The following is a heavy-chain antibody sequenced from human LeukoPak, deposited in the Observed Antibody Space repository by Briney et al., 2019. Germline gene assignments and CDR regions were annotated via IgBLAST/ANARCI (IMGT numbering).Heavy chain of an antibody. V-gene: IGHV3-66*02. Sequence: GGSLRLSCAASGFTVSSNYMSWVRQAPGKGLEWVSVIYSGGSTYYTDSVKVRFTISRDNSKNTLYLQMNSLRAEDTAVYYCAGVTASGGSRHFDYWGQGTLVTVSS. CDR1: GFTVSSNY. CDR2: IYSGGST. J-gene: IGHJ4*02. CDR3: AGVTASGGSRHFDY. D-gene: IGHD2-15*01.